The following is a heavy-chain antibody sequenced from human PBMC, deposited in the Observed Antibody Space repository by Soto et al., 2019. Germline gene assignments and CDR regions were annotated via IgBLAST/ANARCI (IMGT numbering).Heavy chain of an antibody. V-gene: IGHV4-39*01. CDR2: VYYSGTT. D-gene: IGHD3-22*01. CDR1: GDSISSSGHY. CDR3: ARHSYDSSGHWVAFDI. J-gene: IGHJ3*02. Sequence: QLQLQESGPGLVKPSETLSLTCSVSGDSISSSGHYWGWIRQPPGKGLEWIGSVYYSGTTYYNPSLESRVTISVDTSKNQFSLKLSSVTAADTAVYYCARHSYDSSGHWVAFDIWGHGTMVTVSS.